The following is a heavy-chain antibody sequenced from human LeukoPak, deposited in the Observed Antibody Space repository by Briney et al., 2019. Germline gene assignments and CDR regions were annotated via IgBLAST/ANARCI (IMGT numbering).Heavy chain of an antibody. CDR1: GFTFSDYY. Sequence: GGSLRLSCAASGFTFSDYYMSWIRQAPGKGLEWPSYISSSSTYTNYADSVKGRFTISRDNAKNSLYLQMNSLRAEDTAVYYCARDLKGSAWYVDYWGQGTLVTVSS. CDR3: ARDLKGSAWYVDY. J-gene: IGHJ4*02. D-gene: IGHD6-19*01. V-gene: IGHV3-11*05. CDR2: ISSSSTYT.